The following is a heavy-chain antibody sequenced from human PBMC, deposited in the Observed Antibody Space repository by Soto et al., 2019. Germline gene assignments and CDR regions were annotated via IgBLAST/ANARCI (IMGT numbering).Heavy chain of an antibody. Sequence: PVGSLRLACAASGFTFSSYSMNWVRQAPGKGLEWVSSISSSSSYIYYADSVKGRFTISRDNAKNSLYLQMNSLRAEDTAVYYCARGGPYSGYDFRFWGQGTLVTVSS. D-gene: IGHD5-12*01. CDR3: ARGGPYSGYDFRF. CDR2: ISSSSSYI. CDR1: GFTFSSYS. V-gene: IGHV3-21*01. J-gene: IGHJ4*02.